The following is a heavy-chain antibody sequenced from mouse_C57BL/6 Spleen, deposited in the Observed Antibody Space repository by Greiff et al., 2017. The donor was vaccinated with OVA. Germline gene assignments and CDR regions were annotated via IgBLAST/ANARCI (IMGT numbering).Heavy chain of an antibody. J-gene: IGHJ4*01. V-gene: IGHV14-2*01. CDR3: ARGSRYSNYDYYAMDY. Sequence: DVKLQESGAELVKPGASVKLSCTASGFNIKDYYMHWVKQRTEQGLEWIGRIDPEDGETKYAPKFQGKATITADTSSNTAYLQLSSLTSEDTAVYYCARGSRYSNYDYYAMDYWGQGTSVTVSS. CDR1: GFNIKDYY. CDR2: IDPEDGET. D-gene: IGHD2-5*01.